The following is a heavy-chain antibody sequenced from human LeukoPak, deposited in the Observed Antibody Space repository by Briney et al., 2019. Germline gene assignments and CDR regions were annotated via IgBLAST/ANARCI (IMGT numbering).Heavy chain of an antibody. CDR1: GYTFTGYY. V-gene: IGHV1-2*02. Sequence: APVKVSCTTSGYTFTGYYTHWVRQAPGQGLEWMGWINPNSGGTNYAQKFQGRVTMTRDTSISTAYMELSRLRSDDTAVYYCARVGDGYNSDGSFGYWGQGSLVTVSS. CDR2: INPNSGGT. D-gene: IGHD5-24*01. CDR3: ARVGDGYNSDGSFGY. J-gene: IGHJ4*02.